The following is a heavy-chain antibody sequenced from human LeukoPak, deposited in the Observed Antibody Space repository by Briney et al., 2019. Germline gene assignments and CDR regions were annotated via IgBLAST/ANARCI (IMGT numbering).Heavy chain of an antibody. V-gene: IGHV4-30-2*01. D-gene: IGHD3-22*01. CDR1: GGSISSGGYY. CDR2: IYHSGST. CDR3: AKDLTAGGIGYRTNAFDI. J-gene: IGHJ3*02. Sequence: PSETLSLTCTVSGGSISSGGYYWSWIRQPPGKGLEWIGYIYHSGSTYYNPSLKSRVTISVDRSKNQFSLKLSSVTAADTAVYYCAKDLTAGGIGYRTNAFDIWGQGTMVTASS.